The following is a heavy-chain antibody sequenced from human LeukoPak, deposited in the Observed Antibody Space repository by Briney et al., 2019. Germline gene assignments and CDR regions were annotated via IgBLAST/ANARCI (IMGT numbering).Heavy chain of an antibody. CDR2: VSGSSNYI. CDR1: GFTFSSYS. J-gene: IGHJ3*02. D-gene: IGHD6-13*01. Sequence: GGSLRLSCAASGFTFSSYSINWVRQASGKGLEWVSSVSGSSNYIYYADSVKGRFSISRDNARNSVYLQMNSLRAEDTAVFYCARRVASATDAFDIWGQGTMVTVSS. CDR3: ARRVASATDAFDI. V-gene: IGHV3-21*01.